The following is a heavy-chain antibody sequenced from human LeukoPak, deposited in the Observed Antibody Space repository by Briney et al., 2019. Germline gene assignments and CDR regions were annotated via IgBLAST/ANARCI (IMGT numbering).Heavy chain of an antibody. J-gene: IGHJ5*02. D-gene: IGHD6-13*01. CDR2: ISSSSSYI. CDR1: GFTFSSYS. CDR3: ARDPDSSSPNWFDP. Sequence: KPGGSLRLSCAASGFTFSSYSMNWVRQAPGKGLEWVSSISSSSSYIYYADSVKGRFTISRDNAKNSLYLQMNSLRAEDTAVYYCARDPDSSSPNWFDPWGQGTLVTVSS. V-gene: IGHV3-21*01.